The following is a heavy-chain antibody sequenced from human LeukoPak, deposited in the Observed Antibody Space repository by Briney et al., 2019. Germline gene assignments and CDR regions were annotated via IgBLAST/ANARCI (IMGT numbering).Heavy chain of an antibody. J-gene: IGHJ6*03. CDR1: GYSFTNYW. CDR2: IYPGDSDT. D-gene: IGHD4-11*01. V-gene: IGHV5-51*01. CDR3: ARLTTVSTTTPYYMDV. Sequence: GESLNISCKGTGYSFTNYWIGWVRQMPGKGLEWMGIIYPGDSDTRYSPFLQGQVTISADKAISTAYLQWSSLKASDTAMYYCARLTTVSTTTPYYMDVWGKGTTVTVSS.